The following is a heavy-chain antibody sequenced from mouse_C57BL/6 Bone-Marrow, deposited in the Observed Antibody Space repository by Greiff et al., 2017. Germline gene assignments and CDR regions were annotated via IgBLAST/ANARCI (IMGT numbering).Heavy chain of an antibody. CDR1: GYTFTSYW. CDR2: IDPSDSYT. Sequence: VQLQESGAELVMPGASVKLSCKASGYTFTSYWMHWVKQRPGQGLEWIGEIDPSDSYTNYNQKFKGKSTLTVYKSSSTAYMQLSSLTSEHSAVYYCARWGRAQATSWFAYWGQGTLVTVSA. D-gene: IGHD3-2*02. CDR3: ARWGRAQATSWFAY. J-gene: IGHJ3*01. V-gene: IGHV1-69*01.